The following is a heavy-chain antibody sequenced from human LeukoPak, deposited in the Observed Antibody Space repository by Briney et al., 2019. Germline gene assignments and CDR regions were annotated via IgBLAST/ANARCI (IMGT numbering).Heavy chain of an antibody. Sequence: KTSETLSLTCTVSGGSISSGSYYWSWIRQPAGKGLEWVGRIYTSGSTNYNPSLKSRVTISVDTSKNQFSLKLSSVTAADTAVYYCARDRIARGYSYGYDSWGQGTLVTVSS. D-gene: IGHD5-18*01. V-gene: IGHV4-61*02. CDR1: GGSISSGSYY. CDR3: ARDRIARGYSYGYDS. CDR2: IYTSGST. J-gene: IGHJ5*02.